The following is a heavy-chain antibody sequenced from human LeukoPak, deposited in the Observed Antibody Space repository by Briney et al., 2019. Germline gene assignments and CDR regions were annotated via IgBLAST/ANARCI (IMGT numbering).Heavy chain of an antibody. Sequence: ASVKVSCKASGYTFTGYYLHWVRQAPGQGLEWMGWINPNSGGTNYAQKFQGRVTMTRDTSISTAYMELSRLRSDDTAVYYCARDLNTYYDFWSGYRYYYYYMDVWGKGTTVTVSS. CDR1: GYTFTGYY. J-gene: IGHJ6*03. D-gene: IGHD3-3*01. CDR2: INPNSGGT. CDR3: ARDLNTYYDFWSGYRYYYYYMDV. V-gene: IGHV1-2*02.